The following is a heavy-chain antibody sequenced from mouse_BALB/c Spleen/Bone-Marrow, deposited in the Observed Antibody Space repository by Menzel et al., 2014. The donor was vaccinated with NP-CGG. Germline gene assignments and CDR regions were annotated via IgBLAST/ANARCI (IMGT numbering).Heavy chain of an antibody. CDR2: IFPGDSTT. CDR3: VRSRLRDWYFDV. CDR1: GNTFTSYD. J-gene: IGHJ1*01. D-gene: IGHD1-2*01. V-gene: IGHV1-85*01. Sequence: QVQLQQSGVELVKPGASVKLSCKASGNTFTSYDINWVRQRPEQGLEWIGWIFPGDSTTKYNEKFKGKATLSTDKSSSTVHMQLSRPTSEDSAVYFCVRSRLRDWYFDVWGAGTTVTISS.